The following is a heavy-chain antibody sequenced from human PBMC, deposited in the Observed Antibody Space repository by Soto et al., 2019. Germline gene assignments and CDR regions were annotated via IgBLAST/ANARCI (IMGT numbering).Heavy chain of an antibody. CDR1: GFTFSSYW. CDR3: ARVSDYDILTGDPSAEYFQH. J-gene: IGHJ1*01. V-gene: IGHV3-7*01. D-gene: IGHD3-9*01. Sequence: GGSLRLSCAASGFTFSSYWMSWVRQAPGKGLEWVANIKQDGSEKYYVDSVKGRFTISRDNAKNSLYLQMNSLRAEDTAVYYCARVSDYDILTGDPSAEYFQHWGQGTLVTVSS. CDR2: IKQDGSEK.